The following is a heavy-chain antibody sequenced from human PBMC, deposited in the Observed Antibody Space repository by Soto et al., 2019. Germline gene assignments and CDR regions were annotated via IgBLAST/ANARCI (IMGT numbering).Heavy chain of an antibody. CDR3: ARGTTVARQHLDY. D-gene: IGHD1-1*01. CDR2: ISIRGGDE. J-gene: IGHJ4*02. Sequence: QVQLVESGGGVVQPGKSLRLSCAASGLTFSSYAMHWARQAPGKGLEWVTVISIRGGDEYYAESVRSGFTISSDDSKNTLYLQMDSLRVEDTAVYYCARGTTVARQHLDYWGQGTLVTVSS. V-gene: IGHV3-30*03. CDR1: GLTFSSYA.